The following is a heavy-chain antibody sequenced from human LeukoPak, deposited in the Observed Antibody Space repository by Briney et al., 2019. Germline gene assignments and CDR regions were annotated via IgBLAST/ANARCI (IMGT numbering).Heavy chain of an antibody. CDR3: ARECGGDCYSLYYYYMDV. V-gene: IGHV6-1*01. J-gene: IGHJ6*03. CDR1: GDSVSSNSAA. CDR2: TYYRSKWYN. Sequence: SQTLSLTFAISGDSVSSNSAAWNWLRQSPSRGLEWLGRTYYRSKWYNDYAVSVKSRITINPDTSKNQFSLQLNSVTPEDTAVYYCARECGGDCYSLYYYYMDVWGKGTTVTISS. D-gene: IGHD2-21*02.